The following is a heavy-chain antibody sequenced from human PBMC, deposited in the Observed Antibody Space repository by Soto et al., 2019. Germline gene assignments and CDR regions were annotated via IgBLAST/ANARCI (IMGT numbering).Heavy chain of an antibody. D-gene: IGHD2-2*01. V-gene: IGHV3-30*18. J-gene: IGHJ6*02. CDR3: AKVVPAAMPYYYYGMDV. CDR1: GFTFSSYG. Sequence: PGGSLRLSCAASGFTFSSYGMHWVRQAPGKGLEWVAVISYDGSNKYYADSVKGRLTISRDNSKNTLYLQMNSLRAEDTAVYYCAKVVPAAMPYYYYGMDVWGQGTTVTVSS. CDR2: ISYDGSNK.